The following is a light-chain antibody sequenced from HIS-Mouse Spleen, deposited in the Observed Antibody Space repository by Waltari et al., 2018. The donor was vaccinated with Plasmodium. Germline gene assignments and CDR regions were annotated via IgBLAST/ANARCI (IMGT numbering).Light chain of an antibody. V-gene: IGLV3-27*01. Sequence: SYELTQPSSVSVSPGQTASITCSGDVLAKTYARWFQQKPGQAPVLVIYKDSERPSGIPERFSGSSSGTTVTLTISGAQVEDEADYYCYSAADNNLVFGGGTKLTVL. J-gene: IGLJ3*02. CDR1: VLAKTY. CDR3: YSAADNNLV. CDR2: KDS.